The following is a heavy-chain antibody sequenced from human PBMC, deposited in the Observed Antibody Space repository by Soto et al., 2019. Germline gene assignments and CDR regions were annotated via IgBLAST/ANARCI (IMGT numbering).Heavy chain of an antibody. D-gene: IGHD6-19*01. CDR1: GGSISSSSYY. CDR2: IYYSGST. CDR3: ARQWSPRRSVAGGVDY. V-gene: IGHV4-39*01. J-gene: IGHJ4*02. Sequence: QLQLQESGPGLVKPSETLSLTCTVSGGSISSSSYYWGWIRQSPGQGLEWIANIYYSGSTYYNPSLKSRVTISVDLSKNEFSMKLSSVTAADTAMYYCARQWSPRRSVAGGVDYWGQGALVAVSS.